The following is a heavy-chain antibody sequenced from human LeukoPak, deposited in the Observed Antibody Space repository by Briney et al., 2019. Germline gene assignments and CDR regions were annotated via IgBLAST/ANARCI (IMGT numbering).Heavy chain of an antibody. Sequence: GGSLRLSCAASGFTFSIYGMHWVRQAPGKGLEWVALISNDGRNKYSPDSVKGRFTISRDNSKNTLYLQMNSLRAEDTAVYYCAKDRYYGSGSYYHGIDYWGQGTLVTVSS. D-gene: IGHD3-10*01. CDR3: AKDRYYGSGSYYHGIDY. J-gene: IGHJ4*02. V-gene: IGHV3-30*18. CDR2: ISNDGRNK. CDR1: GFTFSIYG.